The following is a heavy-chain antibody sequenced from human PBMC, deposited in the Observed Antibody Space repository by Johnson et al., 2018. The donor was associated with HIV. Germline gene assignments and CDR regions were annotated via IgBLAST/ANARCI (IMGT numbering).Heavy chain of an antibody. CDR1: QFTFSRYG. Sequence: QVQLVESGGGVVQPGRSLRISCAASQFTFSRYGMHWVRQAPGKGLEWVASISFDGRDKYHSPLVWGRLTISRDNSKNTLYVQMNSLRPEDTAVYHCARDPIAFRNYYGSGSAFDIWGQGTMVTVSS. CDR2: ISFDGRDK. J-gene: IGHJ3*02. D-gene: IGHD3-10*01. CDR3: ARDPIAFRNYYGSGSAFDI. V-gene: IGHV3-30*03.